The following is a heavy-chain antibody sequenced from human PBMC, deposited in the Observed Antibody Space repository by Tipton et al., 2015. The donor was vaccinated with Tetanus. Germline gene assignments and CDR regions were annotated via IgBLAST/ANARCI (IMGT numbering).Heavy chain of an antibody. J-gene: IGHJ3*02. CDR1: GFTFSSYG. CDR2: IWYDGSNK. D-gene: IGHD3-16*01. Sequence: SLRLSCAASGFTFSSYGMHWVRQAPGKGLEWVAIIWYDGSNKYYADSVKGRFTISRDNSKNTLYLQMNSLRAEDTAVYYCARQITAADAFDTWGQGTMVTVSS. CDR3: ARQITAADAFDT. V-gene: IGHV3-33*08.